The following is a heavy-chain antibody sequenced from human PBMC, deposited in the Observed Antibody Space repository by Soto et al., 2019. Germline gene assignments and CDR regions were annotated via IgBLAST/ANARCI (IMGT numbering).Heavy chain of an antibody. V-gene: IGHV6-1*01. CDR1: GDSVSGNSAA. J-gene: IGHJ4*03. Sequence: PSQTLSLTCAISGDSVSGNSAAWNWIRQSPSRGLEWLGRTYYRSKWYNDYAVSVKSRITVTPDTSKNQFSLHLNSVTPEDTAVYYCARQFPNYEGSDSYYDFWGQGALVTVSS. CDR3: ARQFPNYEGSDSYYDF. D-gene: IGHD3-16*01. CDR2: TYYRSKWYN.